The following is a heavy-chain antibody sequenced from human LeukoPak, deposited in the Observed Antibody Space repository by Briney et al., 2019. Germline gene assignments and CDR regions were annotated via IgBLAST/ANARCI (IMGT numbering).Heavy chain of an antibody. V-gene: IGHV1-69*05. Sequence: ASVKVSCKASGGTFISYAISWVRQAPGQGLEWIAGIIPIFGTANYAQKFQGRVTITTDVSTSTAYMELSSLRSDDTAVYYCARGDNWFDPWGQGTLVTVSS. CDR2: IIPIFGTA. CDR3: ARGDNWFDP. CDR1: GGTFISYA. J-gene: IGHJ5*02.